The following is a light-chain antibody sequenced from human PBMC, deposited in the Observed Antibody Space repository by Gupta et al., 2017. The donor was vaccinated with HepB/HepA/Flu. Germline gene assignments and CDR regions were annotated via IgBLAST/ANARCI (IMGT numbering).Light chain of an antibody. J-gene: IGKJ4*01. CDR3: QQYYTTPLT. Sequence: DFVMTQSPDSLAMSLGERATFNCKSSQSILDTPNNRSHLAWYQQKPGQPPRLLIYWASTRESGVPDRFSGSGSGTDFTLTIISLQAEDVAIYYCQQYYTTPLTFGGGTKVEIK. CDR2: WAS. V-gene: IGKV4-1*01. CDR1: QSILDTPNNRSH.